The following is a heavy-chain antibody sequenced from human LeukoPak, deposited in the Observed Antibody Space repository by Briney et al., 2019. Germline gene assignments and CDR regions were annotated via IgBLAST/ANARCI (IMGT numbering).Heavy chain of an antibody. J-gene: IGHJ4*02. CDR2: IYSGGSK. D-gene: IGHD4-17*01. V-gene: IGHV3-66*01. CDR3: ARVDYGDYGFDY. CDR1: GFTVSSNY. Sequence: GGSLRVSCAASGFTVSSNYMSWVRQAPGKGLEWVSVIYSGGSKYYADSVKGRFTISRDNSKNTLYLQMNSLRAEDTAVYYCARVDYGDYGFDYWGQGTLVTVSS.